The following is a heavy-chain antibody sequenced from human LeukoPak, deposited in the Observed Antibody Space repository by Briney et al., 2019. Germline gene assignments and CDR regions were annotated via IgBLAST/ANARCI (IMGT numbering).Heavy chain of an antibody. D-gene: IGHD3-9*01. CDR2: IYYSGST. CDR3: ARGRYDILTGYFGMDV. V-gene: IGHV4-59*12. J-gene: IGHJ6*02. CDR1: GGSISSYY. Sequence: SETLSLTCTVSGGSISSYYWSWIRQPPGKGLEWIGYIYYSGSTNYNPSLKSRVTMSVDTSKNQFSLKLSSVTAADTAVYYCARGRYDILTGYFGMDVWGQGTTVTVSS.